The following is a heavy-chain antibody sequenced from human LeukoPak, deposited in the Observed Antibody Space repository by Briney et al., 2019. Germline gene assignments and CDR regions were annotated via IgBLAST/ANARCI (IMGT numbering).Heavy chain of an antibody. J-gene: IGHJ5*02. D-gene: IGHD3-9*01. V-gene: IGHV1-18*01. CDR3: ARDRRIRYFDWPRFDP. Sequence: ASVKASCKASGYTFTSYGISWVRQAPGHGLEWLGWIRAYNGITNYAHKLPGRVTITTDTSTSTAYIELRSPRSDDTAVYYCARDRRIRYFDWPRFDPWGQGTLVTVSS. CDR1: GYTFTSYG. CDR2: IRAYNGIT.